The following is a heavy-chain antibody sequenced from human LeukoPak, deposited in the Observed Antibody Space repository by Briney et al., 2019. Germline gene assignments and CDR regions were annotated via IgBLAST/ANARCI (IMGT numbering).Heavy chain of an antibody. CDR2: ISGSGGST. CDR1: GFTFSSYA. V-gene: IGHV3-23*01. CDR3: AKDLNPPYDSSGYYPLGPYDAFDI. D-gene: IGHD3-22*01. J-gene: IGHJ3*02. Sequence: PGGSLRLSCAASGFTFSSYAMSWVRQAPGKGLEWVSAISGSGGSTYYADSVKGRFTISRDNSKNTLYLQMNSLRAEDTAVYYCAKDLNPPYDSSGYYPLGPYDAFDIWGQGTMVTVSS.